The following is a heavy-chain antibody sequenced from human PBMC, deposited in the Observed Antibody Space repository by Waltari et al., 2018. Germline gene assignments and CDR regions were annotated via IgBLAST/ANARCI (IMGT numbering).Heavy chain of an antibody. CDR3: ARVPYSGSYYGYFDL. Sequence: QVQLQQWGAGLLKPSETLSLTCAVYGGSFSGYYWSWIRQPPGKGLEWIGEINHSGSTNYNPSLKSRVTISVDTSKNQFSLKLSSVTAADTAVYYCARVPYSGSYYGYFDLWGRGTLVTVSS. J-gene: IGHJ2*01. D-gene: IGHD1-26*01. CDR2: INHSGST. CDR1: GGSFSGYY. V-gene: IGHV4-34*01.